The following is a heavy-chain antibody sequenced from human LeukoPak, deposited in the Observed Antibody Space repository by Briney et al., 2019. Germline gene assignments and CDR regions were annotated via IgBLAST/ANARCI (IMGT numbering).Heavy chain of an antibody. J-gene: IGHJ4*02. Sequence: SDTLSLTCTVYGGSFSGYSWTWIRQPPGKGLEWIGEISHSGRTTYDPSLKSRVTISVDTSKNQFSLKLSSMTAADTAVYYCARGGWYRFFDYWGQGTLVTVSS. D-gene: IGHD6-19*01. CDR1: GGSFSGYS. CDR2: ISHSGRT. V-gene: IGHV4-34*01. CDR3: ARGGWYRFFDY.